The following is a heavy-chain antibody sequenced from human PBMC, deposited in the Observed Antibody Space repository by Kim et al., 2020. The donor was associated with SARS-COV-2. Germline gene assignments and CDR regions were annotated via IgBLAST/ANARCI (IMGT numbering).Heavy chain of an antibody. CDR3: AKDLSITGTSTLFDY. CDR1: GFTFSSYA. J-gene: IGHJ4*02. V-gene: IGHV3-23*03. D-gene: IGHD1-20*01. CDR2: IYSGGSST. Sequence: GGSLRLSCAASGFTFSSYAMSWVRQAPGKGLEWVSVIYSGGSSTYYADSVKGRFTISRDNSKNTLYLQMNSLRAEDTAVYYCAKDLSITGTSTLFDYWGQGTLVTVSS.